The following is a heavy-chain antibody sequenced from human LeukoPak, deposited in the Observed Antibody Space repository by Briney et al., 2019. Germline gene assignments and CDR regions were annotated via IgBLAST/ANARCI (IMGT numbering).Heavy chain of an antibody. Sequence: GASVKVSCKASGYTFTSYGISWVRQAPGRGLEWMGWISTYNGNTHYAQKLQGRVTMTTDTSTSTAYMELRSLRSDDTAVYYCARGIAVAGPHAFDIWGQGTMVTVSS. V-gene: IGHV1-18*01. CDR3: ARGIAVAGPHAFDI. J-gene: IGHJ3*02. CDR2: ISTYNGNT. CDR1: GYTFTSYG. D-gene: IGHD6-19*01.